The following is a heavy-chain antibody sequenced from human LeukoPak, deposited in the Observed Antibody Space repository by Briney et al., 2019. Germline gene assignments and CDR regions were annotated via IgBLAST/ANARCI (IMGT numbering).Heavy chain of an antibody. V-gene: IGHV3-7*05. CDR3: VTDVSGSLGD. J-gene: IGHJ4*02. CDR2: IKKDGSEK. CDR1: GFTFSDYW. Sequence: GGSLRLSCAASGFTFSDYWMNWVRQAPGKGLEWVANIKKDGSEKHCVDSVKGRFTISRDNAKNSLFLQMSSLRAEDTAVYHCVTDVSGSLGDWGQGTLVTVSS. D-gene: IGHD5-12*01.